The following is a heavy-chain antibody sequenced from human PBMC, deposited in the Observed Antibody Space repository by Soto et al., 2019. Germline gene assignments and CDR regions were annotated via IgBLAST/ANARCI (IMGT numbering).Heavy chain of an antibody. D-gene: IGHD4-17*01. J-gene: IGHJ3*02. CDR1: RDSFSNTW. CDR2: IDPSDSFT. V-gene: IGHV5-10-1*03. CDR3: ARSRGAVTHAFDI. Sequence: EVQLVQSGAEVKKPGESLRISCKGSRDSFSNTWINWVRQLPGKGPELMGKIDPSDSFTNYSPSFQGHVTISIDKSISTAYLQWSRLKASDTAMYYCARSRGAVTHAFDIWGQGTMVTVSA.